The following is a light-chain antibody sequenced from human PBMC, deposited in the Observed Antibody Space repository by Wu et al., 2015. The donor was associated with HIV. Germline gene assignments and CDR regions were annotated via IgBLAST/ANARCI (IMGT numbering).Light chain of an antibody. J-gene: IGKJ5*01. Sequence: VLTQSPGTLSLSPGERATLSCRASQTISSDMLAWYQQKPGQAPRLLIYGASSRATGIPDRFSGSGSGTDFTLTISRLEPEDFAIYFCQQYGGSPITFGQGTRLEI. CDR3: QQYGGSPIT. V-gene: IGKV3-20*01. CDR2: GAS. CDR1: QTISSDM.